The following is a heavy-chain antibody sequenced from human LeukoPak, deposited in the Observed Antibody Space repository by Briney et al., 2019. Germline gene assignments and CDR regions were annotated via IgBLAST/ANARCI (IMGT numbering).Heavy chain of an antibody. D-gene: IGHD6-13*01. CDR2: IYYSGST. V-gene: IGHV4-59*01. CDR1: GGSISSYY. Sequence: SETLSLTCTVSGGSISSYYRSWIRQPPGKGLEWIGYIYYSGSTNYNPSLKSRVTISVDTSKNQFSLKLSSVTAADTAVYYCARDKGSWYYFDYWGQGTLVTVSS. J-gene: IGHJ4*02. CDR3: ARDKGSWYYFDY.